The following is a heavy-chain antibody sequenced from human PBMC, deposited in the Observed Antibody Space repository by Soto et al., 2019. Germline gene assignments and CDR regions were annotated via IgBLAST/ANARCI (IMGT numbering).Heavy chain of an antibody. J-gene: IGHJ6*04. D-gene: IGHD5-12*01. V-gene: IGHV1-69*12. CDR2: IIPIFGTA. CDR3: ASAVSTVATPLDYYYYGMDV. CDR1: GGTFSSYA. Sequence: QVQLVQSGAEVKKPGSSVKVSCKASGGTFSSYAISWVRQAPGQGLEWMGGIIPIFGTANYAQKFQGRVTITADESTSTAYMELSSLRSEDTAVYYCASAVSTVATPLDYYYYGMDVWGKGTTVTVSS.